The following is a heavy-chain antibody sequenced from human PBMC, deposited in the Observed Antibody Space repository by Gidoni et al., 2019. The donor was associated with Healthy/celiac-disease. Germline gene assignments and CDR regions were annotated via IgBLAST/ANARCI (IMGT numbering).Heavy chain of an antibody. D-gene: IGHD2-15*01. CDR1: GGSFSGYY. Sequence: QVQLQQWGAGLLKPSETLSPTCAVHGGSFSGYYRSWIRQPPGKGLEWIGEINHSGSTNYNPSLKSRVTISVDTSKNQFSLKLSSVTAADTAVYYCARDRLGYCSGGSCYRSPYFDYWGQGTLVTVSS. V-gene: IGHV4-34*02. CDR2: INHSGST. CDR3: ARDRLGYCSGGSCYRSPYFDY. J-gene: IGHJ4*02.